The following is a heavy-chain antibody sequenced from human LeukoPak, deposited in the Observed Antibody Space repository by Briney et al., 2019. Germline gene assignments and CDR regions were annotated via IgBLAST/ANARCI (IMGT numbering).Heavy chain of an antibody. CDR1: GGSISSYY. CDR3: ARAEIMITFGGVMPAYFDY. CDR2: IYYSGST. V-gene: IGHV4-59*01. J-gene: IGHJ4*02. Sequence: SGTLSLTCTVSGGSISSYYWSWIRQPPGKGLEWIGYIYYSGSTNYNPSLKSRVTISVDTSKNQFSLKLSSVTAADTAVYYCARAEIMITFGGVMPAYFDYWGQGTLSPSPQ. D-gene: IGHD3-16*01.